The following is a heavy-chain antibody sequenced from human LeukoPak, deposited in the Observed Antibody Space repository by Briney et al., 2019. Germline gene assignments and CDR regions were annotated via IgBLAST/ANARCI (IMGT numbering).Heavy chain of an antibody. D-gene: IGHD2-15*01. CDR2: ISSSSSTI. Sequence: KPGGSLRLSCAASGFTFSDYYMSRIRQAPGKGLEWVSYISSSSSTIYCADSVKGRFTISRDNAKNSLYLQMNSLRAEDTAVYYCARGLAAANWFDPWGQGTLVTVSS. CDR1: GFTFSDYY. J-gene: IGHJ5*02. CDR3: ARGLAAANWFDP. V-gene: IGHV3-11*04.